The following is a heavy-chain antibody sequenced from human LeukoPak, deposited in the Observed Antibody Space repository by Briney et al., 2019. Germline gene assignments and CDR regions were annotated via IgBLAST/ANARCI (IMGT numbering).Heavy chain of an antibody. CDR1: GFTFSSYG. J-gene: IGHJ5*02. CDR3: ARDHDYGVINA. D-gene: IGHD4-17*01. V-gene: IGHV3-30*03. CDR2: ISYDGSNK. Sequence: GGSLRLSCAASGFTFSSYGMHWVRQAPGKGLEWVAVISYDGSNKYYADSVKGRFTISRDNAKNSLYLQMNSLRAEDTAVYYCARDHDYGVINAWGQGTLVTVSS.